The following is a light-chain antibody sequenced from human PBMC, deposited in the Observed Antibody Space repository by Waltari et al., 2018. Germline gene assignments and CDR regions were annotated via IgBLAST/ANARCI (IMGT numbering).Light chain of an antibody. CDR3: CSYAGSRTPWV. Sequence: QSVLTQPASVSGSPGQSITISCTRSRRDVGNYNFVSCYQQHPDEAPKLVLYEGSKRPSGISIRFSGSKSGNTASLTISRLQAEDEADYFCCSYAGSRTPWVFGGGTRVTVL. J-gene: IGLJ3*02. CDR1: RRDVGNYNF. CDR2: EGS. V-gene: IGLV2-23*01.